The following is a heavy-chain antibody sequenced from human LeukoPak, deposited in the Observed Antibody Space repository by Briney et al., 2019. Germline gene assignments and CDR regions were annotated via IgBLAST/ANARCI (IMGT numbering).Heavy chain of an antibody. CDR3: ARDVDGSGNCGFDW. D-gene: IGHD3-10*01. Sequence: GGSLRLSCAASGFTFSSYSMSWVRQAPGKGLEWVSGISTSSTYRLYADSVKGRFTISRDNAKSSLYLEMNSLRAEDTAVYYCARDVDGSGNCGFDWWGQGILVTVSS. V-gene: IGHV3-21*01. CDR1: GFTFSSYS. J-gene: IGHJ4*02. CDR2: ISTSSTYR.